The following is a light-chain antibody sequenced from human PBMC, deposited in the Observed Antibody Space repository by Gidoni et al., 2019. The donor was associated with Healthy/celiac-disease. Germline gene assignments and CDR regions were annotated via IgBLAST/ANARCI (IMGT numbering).Light chain of an antibody. V-gene: IGKV1-33*01. CDR1: QDISNY. Sequence: DIQMTQSPSSLSASVGDRVTITYQASQDISNYLNWYQQKPGKAPKLLIYEASNLETGVPSRFSGSGSGTDFTFTISSLQPEDIATYYCQQYDNLPLYTFGQGTKLEIK. CDR3: QQYDNLPLYT. J-gene: IGKJ2*01. CDR2: EAS.